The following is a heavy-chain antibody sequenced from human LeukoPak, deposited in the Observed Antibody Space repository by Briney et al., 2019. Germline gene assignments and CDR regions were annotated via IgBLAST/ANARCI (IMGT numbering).Heavy chain of an antibody. CDR2: ISGSGGST. Sequence: PGGSLRLSCAASGFTFSSYAMSWVRQAPGKGLEWVSAISGSGGSTYYADSVKGRFTISRDNSKNTLYLQMNSLRAEDTAVYYCARDKRIVGATNTFDYWGQGTLVTVSS. CDR1: GFTFSSYA. D-gene: IGHD1-26*01. J-gene: IGHJ4*02. V-gene: IGHV3-23*01. CDR3: ARDKRIVGATNTFDY.